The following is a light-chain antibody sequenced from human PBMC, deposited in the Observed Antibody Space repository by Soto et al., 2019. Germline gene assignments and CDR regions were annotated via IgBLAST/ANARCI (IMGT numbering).Light chain of an antibody. V-gene: IGLV2-14*03. CDR2: DVT. CDR1: SGDVGSYNY. Sequence: QSVLTQPASVSGSPGQSITISCTGTSGDVGSYNYVSWYQQHPGKAPKLMIYDVTNRPSGVSNRFSGSKSGNTASLTISGLQAEDEADYYCSSYTGSSTLLFGGGT. CDR3: SSYTGSSTLL. J-gene: IGLJ2*01.